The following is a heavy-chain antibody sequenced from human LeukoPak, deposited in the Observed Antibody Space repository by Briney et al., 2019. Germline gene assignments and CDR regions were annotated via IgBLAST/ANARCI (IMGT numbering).Heavy chain of an antibody. CDR1: GFSVSTKY. J-gene: IGHJ2*01. D-gene: IGHD3-10*01. CDR2: IYSGGTT. CDR3: ARLGDHYHWNLDL. Sequence: GGSLRLSCAASGFSVSTKYMNWVRQAPGKGLEGVSIIYSGGTTYYGESVEGRFTISRDTSKNTVFLQMNSLRVEDTAVYYCARLGDHYHWNLDLWGRGTLVTVSS. V-gene: IGHV3-53*01.